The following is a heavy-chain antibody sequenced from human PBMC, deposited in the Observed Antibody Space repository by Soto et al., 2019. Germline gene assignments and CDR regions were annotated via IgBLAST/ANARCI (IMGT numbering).Heavy chain of an antibody. D-gene: IGHD1-26*01. V-gene: IGHV4-59*08. J-gene: IGHJ4*02. CDR3: ARRYGSAIDY. CDR2: IYYSGST. Sequence: PSETLSLTCTVSGVTISSWYWSWIRQPPGKGLEWNGYIYYSGSTNCNPSLKSRVTISVDTSKNQFSLKLSSVTAADTAVYYCARRYGSAIDYWGQGTLVTVSS. CDR1: GVTISSWY.